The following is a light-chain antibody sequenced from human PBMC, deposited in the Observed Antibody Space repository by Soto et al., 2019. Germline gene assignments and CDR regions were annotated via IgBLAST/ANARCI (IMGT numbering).Light chain of an antibody. V-gene: IGKV1-5*01. CDR3: QQYHSYSVT. J-gene: IGKJ5*01. CDR1: QSISTW. Sequence: DIQMTQSPSTLSASVGDRVTITCRASQSISTWLAWYQQKPGKAPKLLIYDASSLKSGVPSRFSGSGSGTEFTLTVSSLQPDDFATYYCQQYHSYSVTFGQGTRLEIK. CDR2: DAS.